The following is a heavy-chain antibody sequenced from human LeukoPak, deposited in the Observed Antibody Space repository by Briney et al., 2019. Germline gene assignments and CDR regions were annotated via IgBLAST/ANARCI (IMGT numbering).Heavy chain of an antibody. CDR2: IYSGGST. V-gene: IGHV3-53*01. J-gene: IGHJ4*02. Sequence: GGSLRLSCAASGFNINNNYMSWVRQAPGKGLEWASAIYSGGSTYHADSVKGRFTISRDNSRNTLYLQMNSLGAEDTAVYYCARDDSGSGYFHYWGQGTLVTVSS. CDR1: GFNINNNY. D-gene: IGHD3-10*01. CDR3: ARDDSGSGYFHY.